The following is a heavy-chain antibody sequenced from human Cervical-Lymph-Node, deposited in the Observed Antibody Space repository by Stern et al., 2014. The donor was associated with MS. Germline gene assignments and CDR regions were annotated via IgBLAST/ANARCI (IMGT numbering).Heavy chain of an antibody. V-gene: IGHV1-69*01. Sequence: VQLAESGAEVKKPGSSVKVSCRASGGTFSSSTISWVRQPPGPGLEWMGGIIPLFGTANYAQKFQGRVTITADESTSTAYMELSSLRSEDTAVYYCARELSQVLVYWGQGALVTVSS. CDR3: ARELSQVLVY. CDR2: IIPLFGTA. CDR1: GGTFSSST. J-gene: IGHJ4*02.